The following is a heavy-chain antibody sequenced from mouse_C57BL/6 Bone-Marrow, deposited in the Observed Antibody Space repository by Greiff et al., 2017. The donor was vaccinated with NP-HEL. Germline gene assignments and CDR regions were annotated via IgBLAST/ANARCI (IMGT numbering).Heavy chain of an antibody. J-gene: IGHJ1*03. CDR3: ARSPIYYYGSSYGWYFDV. D-gene: IGHD1-1*01. CDR1: GYTFTDYY. CDR2: INPNNGGT. V-gene: IGHV1-26*01. Sequence: EVKLVESGPELVKPGASVKISCKASGYTFTDYYMNWVKQSHGKSLEWIGDINPNNGGTSYNQKFKGKATLTVDKSSSTAYMELRSLTSEDSAVYYCARSPIYYYGSSYGWYFDVWGTGTTVTVSS.